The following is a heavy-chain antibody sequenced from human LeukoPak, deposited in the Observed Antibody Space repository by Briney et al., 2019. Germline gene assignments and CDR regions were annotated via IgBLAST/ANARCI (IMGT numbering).Heavy chain of an antibody. D-gene: IGHD6-6*01. CDR2: IRYDGSNK. CDR1: GFTFSSYG. Sequence: PGRSLRLSRAASGFTFSSYGMHWVRQAPGKGLEWVAFIRYDGSNKYYADSVKGRFTISRDNSKNTLYLQMNSLRAEDTAVYYCAKGMYSSSSPFDYWGQGTLVTVSS. J-gene: IGHJ4*02. V-gene: IGHV3-30*02. CDR3: AKGMYSSSSPFDY.